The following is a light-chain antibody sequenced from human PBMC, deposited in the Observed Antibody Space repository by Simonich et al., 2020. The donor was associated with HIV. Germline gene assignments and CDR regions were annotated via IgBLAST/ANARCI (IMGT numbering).Light chain of an antibody. Sequence: QSALTQPASVSGSPGQSITISCTGTSSDVGNYNLVSWYQQPPGKAPKLMIYEGSKRPSGVSNRFSGAKSGNTASLTISGLQAEDEADYYCCSYAGSSTLVFGGGTKLTVL. CDR1: SSDVGNYNL. J-gene: IGLJ3*02. CDR3: CSYAGSSTLV. V-gene: IGLV2-23*01. CDR2: EGS.